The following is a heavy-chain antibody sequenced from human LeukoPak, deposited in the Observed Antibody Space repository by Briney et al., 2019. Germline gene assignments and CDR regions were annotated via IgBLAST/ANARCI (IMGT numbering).Heavy chain of an antibody. Sequence: PSETLSLICAVYGGSFSGYYWSWIRQPPGKGLEWIGEINHSGSTNYNPSLKSRVTISVDTSKNQFSLKLSSVTAADTAVYYCARERSGTYDFWSGYYKGKYYFDYWGQGTLVTVSS. CDR2: INHSGST. J-gene: IGHJ4*02. V-gene: IGHV4-34*01. CDR3: ARERSGTYDFWSGYYKGKYYFDY. D-gene: IGHD3-3*01. CDR1: GGSFSGYY.